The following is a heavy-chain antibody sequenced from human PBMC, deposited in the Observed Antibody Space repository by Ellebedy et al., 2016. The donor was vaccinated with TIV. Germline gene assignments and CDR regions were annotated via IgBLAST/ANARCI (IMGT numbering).Heavy chain of an antibody. J-gene: IGHJ4*02. CDR3: ARATEGLDY. CDR2: IGTAGDT. Sequence: GESLKISCAASGFTFSSYDMHWVRQVTGKGLEWVSAIGTAGDTYYPGSVKGRFTISRENAKNSLYLQINSLRAGDTAVYYCARATEGLDYWGQGTLVTVSS. CDR1: GFTFSSYD. V-gene: IGHV3-13*01. D-gene: IGHD1-14*01.